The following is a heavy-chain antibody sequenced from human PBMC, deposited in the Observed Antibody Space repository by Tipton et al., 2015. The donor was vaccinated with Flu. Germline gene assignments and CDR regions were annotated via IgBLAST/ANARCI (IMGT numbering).Heavy chain of an antibody. CDR3: AKVLFGWVES. CDR1: GGSITSYY. Sequence: TLSLTCTVSGGSITSYYWSWIRQPPGKGLEWIGSIYYTGYPYYNSSLKSRLAMSIDTSKKQFSLRLSSVTAADTAVYYCAKVLFGWVESWAQGTLVTVSS. CDR2: IYYTGYP. D-gene: IGHD3-16*01. J-gene: IGHJ5*01. V-gene: IGHV4-59*12.